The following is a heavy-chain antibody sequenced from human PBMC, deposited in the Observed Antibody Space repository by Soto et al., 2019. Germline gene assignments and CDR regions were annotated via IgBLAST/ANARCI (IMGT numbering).Heavy chain of an antibody. D-gene: IGHD3-10*01. CDR2: INHSGST. CDR3: ARRPYYGSGSYSRGGMDV. V-gene: IGHV4-34*01. CDR1: GGSFSGYY. J-gene: IGHJ6*02. Sequence: NPSETLSLTCAVYGGSFSGYYWSWIRQPPGKGLEWIGEINHSGSTNYNPSLKSRVTISVDTSKNQLSLKLSSVTAADTAVYYCARRPYYGSGSYSRGGMDVWGQGTTVTVSS.